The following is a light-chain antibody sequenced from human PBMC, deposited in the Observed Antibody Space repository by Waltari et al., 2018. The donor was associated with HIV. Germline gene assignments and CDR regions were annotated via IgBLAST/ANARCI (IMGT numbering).Light chain of an antibody. CDR3: CSYAGVDTPVV. Sequence: QPALTQPASMSGSPGQSITISCSGTSSDVGSYNLVSWYQQHPGKVPKLIIYEVTKRPSDVSNRFSASKSGDTASLTISGLQPEDEADYYCCSYAGVDTPVVFGGGTKLTVL. J-gene: IGLJ2*01. CDR1: SSDVGSYNL. V-gene: IGLV2-23*02. CDR2: EVT.